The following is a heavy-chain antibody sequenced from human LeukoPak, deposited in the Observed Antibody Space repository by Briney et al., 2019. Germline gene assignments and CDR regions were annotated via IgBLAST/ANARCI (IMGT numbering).Heavy chain of an antibody. Sequence: GASVKASCRASGYTFTSYGISWVRQAPGQGLEWMGWISAYNGNTNYAQKLQGRVTMTTDTSTSTAYMELRSLRSDDTAVYYCARAVEMATTSDYWGQGTLVTVSS. J-gene: IGHJ4*02. V-gene: IGHV1-18*01. CDR1: GYTFTSYG. CDR3: ARAVEMATTSDY. D-gene: IGHD5-24*01. CDR2: ISAYNGNT.